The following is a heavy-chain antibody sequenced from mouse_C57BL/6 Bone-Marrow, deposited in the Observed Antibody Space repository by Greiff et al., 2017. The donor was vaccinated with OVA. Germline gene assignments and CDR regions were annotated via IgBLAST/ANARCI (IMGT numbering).Heavy chain of an antibody. D-gene: IGHD1-1*01. CDR3: ARLLVTTVVGGDWYFDV. Sequence: QVQLQQPGAELVMPGASVKLSCKASGYTFTGYWMHWVKQRPGQGLEWIGEIDPSDSYTNYNQKFKGKSTLTVDKSSSTAYMQLSSLTSEDSAVYYCARLLVTTVVGGDWYFDVWGTGTTVTVSS. CDR1: GYTFTGYW. V-gene: IGHV1-69*01. J-gene: IGHJ1*03. CDR2: IDPSDSYT.